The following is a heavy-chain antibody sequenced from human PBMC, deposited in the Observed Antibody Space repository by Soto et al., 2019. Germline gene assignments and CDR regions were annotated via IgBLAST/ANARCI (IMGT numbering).Heavy chain of an antibody. J-gene: IGHJ4*02. D-gene: IGHD3-10*01. Sequence: LRLSCSASGFTFSSYAMHWVRQAPGKGLEYVSAISSNGGSTYYADSVKGRFTISRDNSKNTLYLQMSSLRAEDTAVYYCVNSRGDGYNHPGYWGQGTLVTVSS. V-gene: IGHV3-64D*06. CDR3: VNSRGDGYNHPGY. CDR1: GFTFSSYA. CDR2: ISSNGGST.